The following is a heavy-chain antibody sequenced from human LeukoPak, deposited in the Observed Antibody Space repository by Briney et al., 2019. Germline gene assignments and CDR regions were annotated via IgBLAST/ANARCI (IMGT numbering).Heavy chain of an antibody. CDR1: GGSISSGGYY. V-gene: IGHV4-61*08. CDR2: IYYSGST. CDR3: ARTMVRGVIMNPHFDY. J-gene: IGHJ4*02. D-gene: IGHD3-10*01. Sequence: SQTLSLTCAVSGGSISSGGYYWTWIRQPPGKGLEWIGYIYYSGSTNYNPSLKSRVTISVDTSKNQFSLKLSSVTAADTAVYYCARTMVRGVIMNPHFDYWGQGTLVTVSS.